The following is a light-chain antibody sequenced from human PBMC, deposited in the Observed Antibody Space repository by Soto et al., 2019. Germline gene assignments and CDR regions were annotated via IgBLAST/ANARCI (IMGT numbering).Light chain of an antibody. CDR2: GVS. CDR3: QQYGGSPLT. J-gene: IGKJ4*01. Sequence: EIVLTQSPGTLSLSPGDSATLSCRASQSVSSSSLAWYQQKPGQAPRLLFFGVSNRAAGVPDSFGGSGSGTDFTLTISRLEPEDFAVYYCQQYGGSPLTFCGGTKVQIK. CDR1: QSVSSSS. V-gene: IGKV3-20*01.